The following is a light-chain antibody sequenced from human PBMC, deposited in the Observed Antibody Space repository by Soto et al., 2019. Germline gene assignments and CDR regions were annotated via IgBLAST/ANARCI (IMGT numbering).Light chain of an antibody. J-gene: IGKJ1*01. Sequence: EIVLTQSPATLSLFPGERATLSCRASQSVSTSLAWFQQKPGQAPRLLIYDATNRATGIPPRFSGSGSGTDFTLTHSSLEPEDFAVYYCQQRSPGPPRTFCQGTKVESK. CDR3: QQRSPGPPRT. CDR1: QSVSTS. V-gene: IGKV3-11*01. CDR2: DAT.